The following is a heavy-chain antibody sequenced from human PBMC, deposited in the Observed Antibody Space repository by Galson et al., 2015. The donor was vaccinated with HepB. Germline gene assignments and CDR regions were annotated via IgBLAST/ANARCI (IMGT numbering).Heavy chain of an antibody. V-gene: IGHV2-70*04. D-gene: IGHD7-27*01. CDR3: ARVNWGTFFDY. CDR2: IDWDDDK. Sequence: PALVKPTQTLTLICTFSGFSLSTSGMRVSWIRQPPGKALEWLARIDWDDDKFYSTSLKTRLTISKDTSKNQVVLTMTNMDPVDTATYYCARVNWGTFFDYWGQGTLVTVSS. CDR1: GFSLSTSGMR. J-gene: IGHJ4*02.